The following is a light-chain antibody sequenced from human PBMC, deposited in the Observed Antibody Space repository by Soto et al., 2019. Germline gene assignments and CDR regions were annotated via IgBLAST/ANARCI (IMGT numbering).Light chain of an antibody. J-gene: IGKJ1*01. CDR2: GAS. Sequence: EIVLTQSPGTLSLSPGERATLSCRASQSVSSNFLAWYQQKPGQAPRLLIYGASTRATDIPARFSGSGSGTEFTLTISSLQSEDFAVYYCQQYNNWPPTWTFGQGTKVDIK. CDR3: QQYNNWPPTWT. CDR1: QSVSSN. V-gene: IGKV3-15*01.